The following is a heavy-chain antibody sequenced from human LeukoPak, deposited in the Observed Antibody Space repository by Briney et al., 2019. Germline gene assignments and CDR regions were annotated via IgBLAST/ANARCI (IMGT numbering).Heavy chain of an antibody. Sequence: PGGSLRLSCAASGFTFSSYGMSWVRQAPGKGLEWVANIKQDGTETYYVDSVKGRFTISRDNAKKSLYLQMNSLRVEDTAVYYCSRPWALNLWNLDVWGKGTTVTVSS. CDR2: IKQDGTET. V-gene: IGHV3-7*01. D-gene: IGHD1-1*01. J-gene: IGHJ6*04. CDR1: GFTFSSYG. CDR3: SRPWALNLWNLDV.